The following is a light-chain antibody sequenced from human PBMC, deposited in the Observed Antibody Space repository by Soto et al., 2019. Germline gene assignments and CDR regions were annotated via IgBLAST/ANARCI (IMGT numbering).Light chain of an antibody. Sequence: QLVLTQPAPVSGSPGQSITISCTGTSSDVGGYNYVSWYQQHPGKAPKLMIYDVTNRPSGVSNRFSASKSGNTASLTISGLQAEDEADYYCSSYTSSNTLVFGGGTKLTVL. CDR1: SSDVGGYNY. CDR2: DVT. CDR3: SSYTSSNTLV. V-gene: IGLV2-14*01. J-gene: IGLJ2*01.